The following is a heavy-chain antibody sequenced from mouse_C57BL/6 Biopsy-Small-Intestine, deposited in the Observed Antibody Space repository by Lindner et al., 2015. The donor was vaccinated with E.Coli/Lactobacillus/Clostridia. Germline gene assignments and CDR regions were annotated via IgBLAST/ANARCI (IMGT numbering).Heavy chain of an antibody. CDR2: IDPGDGNI. CDR1: GYVFSNSW. V-gene: IGHV1-82*01. CDR3: ARYDGSYLDY. J-gene: IGHJ2*01. Sequence: VQLQESGPELVKPGASVKISCKASGYVFSNSWMNWVKQRPGKGLEWIGRIDPGDGNINYNGKFKGKATLTSDKSSSTAYMELSSLTSEDSAVYYCARYDGSYLDYWGQGTTLTVSS. D-gene: IGHD2-1*01.